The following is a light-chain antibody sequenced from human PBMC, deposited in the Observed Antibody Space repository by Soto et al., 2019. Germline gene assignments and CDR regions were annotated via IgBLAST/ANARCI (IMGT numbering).Light chain of an antibody. CDR1: QSVTGSY. CDR2: GAS. V-gene: IGKV3-20*01. Sequence: EIVLMQSPGTLALSPGEGATLSCRASQSVTGSYLAWYQQKPGQAPRLLIYGASTRATGIPDRFSGSGSGTDFTLTISRPEPEDFAVYCCQQYGSSPPTFGQGTKV. CDR3: QQYGSSPPT. J-gene: IGKJ1*01.